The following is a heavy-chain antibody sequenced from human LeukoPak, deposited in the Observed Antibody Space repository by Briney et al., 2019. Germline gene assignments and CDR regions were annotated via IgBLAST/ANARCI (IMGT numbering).Heavy chain of an antibody. Sequence: ASVKVSCKASGNTFHSYDINWVRKATGQGLEWVGWMNPNCGNTDYAQKFQGRLTLTSDTSRGTAYLELSSLRSEDTAVYYCSSGHASGDWGQGTPVTVSS. CDR1: GNTFHSYD. J-gene: IGHJ4*02. CDR3: SSGHASGD. CDR2: MNPNCGNT. V-gene: IGHV1-8*01. D-gene: IGHD6-25*01.